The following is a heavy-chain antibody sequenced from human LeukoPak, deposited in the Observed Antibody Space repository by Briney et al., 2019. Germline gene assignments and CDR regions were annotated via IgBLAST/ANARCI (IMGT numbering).Heavy chain of an antibody. CDR3: QKTAYEILTGIDSFDY. CDR2: FDPEDGEI. D-gene: IGHD3-9*01. J-gene: IGHJ4*02. CDR1: GYTLTELS. Sequence: GASVKVSCKVSGYTLTELSMHWVRQAPGKGLEWMGGFDPEDGEIIYAQKFQGRVTMTEDTSTDTAYMELITLRSEDTAFYFKQKTAYEILTGIDSFDYWGQGTLVTVSS. V-gene: IGHV1-24*01.